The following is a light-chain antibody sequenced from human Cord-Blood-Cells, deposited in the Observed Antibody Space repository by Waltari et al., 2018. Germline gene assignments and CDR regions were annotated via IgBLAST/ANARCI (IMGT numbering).Light chain of an antibody. J-gene: IGLJ2*01. CDR3: CSYAGSYTYVV. Sequence: SALTQPRSVSGSPGQSVTIYCTGTRSDVGGYNYVSWYPQHPGKAPKLMIYDVSKRTSGVRDRFSGSKSGNTASLSISGLQAEDEADYYCCSYAGSYTYVVFGGGTKLTVL. V-gene: IGLV2-11*01. CDR1: RSDVGGYNY. CDR2: DVS.